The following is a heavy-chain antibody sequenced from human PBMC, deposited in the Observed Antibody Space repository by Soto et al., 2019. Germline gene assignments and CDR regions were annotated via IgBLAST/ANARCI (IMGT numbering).Heavy chain of an antibody. CDR1: EFTWSGYA. V-gene: IGHV3-30-3*01. Sequence: PVGYLRLSCVASEFTWSGYALHWIRQAPGKAPEWVALFSSDGRSTLHAESVKGRFSISRDNSRETLYLHLNNLRPDNTAVFSCARGADRYFDYWGQGTVVTVSS. CDR3: ARGADRYFDY. J-gene: IGHJ4*02. CDR2: FSSDGRST.